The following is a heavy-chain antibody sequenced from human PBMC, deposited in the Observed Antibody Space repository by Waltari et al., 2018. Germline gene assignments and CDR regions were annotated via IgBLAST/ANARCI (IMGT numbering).Heavy chain of an antibody. CDR1: GGSLTNFF. V-gene: IGHV4-59*01. J-gene: IGHJ5*01. CDR3: ARGPGSAWFDY. Sequence: QVQLRESGPGLVKPSETLSLTCTVSGGSLTNFFWSWIRQPPGKGLEWIGYIYYTGSTNSSPALRNPGSISLASSRTQFSLILTSVTAADTAVYYCARGPGSAWFDYWGQGVLVSVSS. CDR2: IYYTGST. D-gene: IGHD6-25*01.